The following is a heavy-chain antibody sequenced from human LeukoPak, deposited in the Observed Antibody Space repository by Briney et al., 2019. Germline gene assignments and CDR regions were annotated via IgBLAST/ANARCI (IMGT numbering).Heavy chain of an antibody. J-gene: IGHJ4*02. D-gene: IGHD3-22*01. CDR1: GYTFTGYY. Sequence: ASVKVSCKASGYTFTGYYMHRVRQAPGQGLEWMGWINPNSGGTNYAQKFQGRVTMTRDTSISTAYMELNRLRSDDTAVYYCARADSASSHLDYWGQGTLVTVSS. CDR3: ARADSASSHLDY. CDR2: INPNSGGT. V-gene: IGHV1-2*02.